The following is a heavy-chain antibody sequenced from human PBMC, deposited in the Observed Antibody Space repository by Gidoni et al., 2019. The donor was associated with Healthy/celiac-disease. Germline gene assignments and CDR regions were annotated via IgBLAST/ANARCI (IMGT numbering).Heavy chain of an antibody. CDR1: GFPFSSYG. D-gene: IGHD3-22*01. Sequence: QVQLVESGGGVVQPGRSLRLSCAASGFPFSSYGMHWVRQAPGKGLEWVAVIRYDGSNKNDADSVKGRFTISRDNSKNTLYLQMNSLRAEDTAVYYCARVEAWLSYYYYYGMDVWGQGTTVTVSS. CDR2: IRYDGSNK. V-gene: IGHV3-33*01. J-gene: IGHJ6*02. CDR3: ARVEAWLSYYYYYGMDV.